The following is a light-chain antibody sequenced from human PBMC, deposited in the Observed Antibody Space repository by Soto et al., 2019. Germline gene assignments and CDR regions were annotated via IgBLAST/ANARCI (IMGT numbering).Light chain of an antibody. Sequence: EIVLTQSPGTLSLSPGQRATLSCRASQSLSSNLAWYQQKPGQAPRLLIYGASTRVTGIPARFSGSGSGTEFTLTISSLQSEDFAVYYCQQYNNWPPATFGGGTKVDIK. CDR3: QQYNNWPPAT. CDR1: QSLSSN. CDR2: GAS. J-gene: IGKJ4*01. V-gene: IGKV3-15*01.